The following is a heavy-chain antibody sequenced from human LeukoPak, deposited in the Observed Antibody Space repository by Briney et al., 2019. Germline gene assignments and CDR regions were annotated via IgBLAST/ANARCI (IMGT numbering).Heavy chain of an antibody. CDR3: TTVKSMDRGVFDY. D-gene: IGHD3-10*01. V-gene: IGHV3-15*01. J-gene: IGHJ4*02. Sequence: GGSLRLSCAASGFTFSNAWMSWVRQAPGKGLEWVGRIKSKTDGGTTDYAAPVKGRFTISRDDSKNTLYLQMNSLKTEDTAVYYCTTVKSMDRGVFDYWGQGTLVTVSS. CDR2: IKSKTDGGTT. CDR1: GFTFSNAW.